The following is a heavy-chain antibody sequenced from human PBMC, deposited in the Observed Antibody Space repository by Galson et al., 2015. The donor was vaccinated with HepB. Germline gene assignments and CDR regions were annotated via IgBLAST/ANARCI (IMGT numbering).Heavy chain of an antibody. Sequence: SLRLSCAASGFTFSSYAMSWVRQAPGKGLEWVSAISGSGGNTYYADSVKGRFTISRDNSKSSLYLQVNSLRAEDTAIYYCAKDGQWLVTNYFQHWGQGTLVTVSS. V-gene: IGHV3-23*01. J-gene: IGHJ1*01. D-gene: IGHD6-19*01. CDR3: AKDGQWLVTNYFQH. CDR1: GFTFSSYA. CDR2: ISGSGGNT.